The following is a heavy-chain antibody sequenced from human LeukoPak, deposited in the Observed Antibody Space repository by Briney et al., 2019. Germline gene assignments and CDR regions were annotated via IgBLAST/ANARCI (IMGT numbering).Heavy chain of an antibody. J-gene: IGHJ4*02. V-gene: IGHV4-61*01. CDR3: ARDPHGLDS. CDR2: IYYTGST. Sequence: SETLSLTCTVSGGSVSSGSYYWSWIRQPPGKGLEWIAYIYYTGSTNYNPSLKSRVTISVDTSKNQFSLKLSSVTAADTAVYYCARDPHGLDSWGQGTLVTVSS. D-gene: IGHD3-10*01. CDR1: GGSVSSGSYY.